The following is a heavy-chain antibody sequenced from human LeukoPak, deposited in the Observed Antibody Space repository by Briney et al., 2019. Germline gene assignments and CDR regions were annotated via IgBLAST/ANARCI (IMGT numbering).Heavy chain of an antibody. D-gene: IGHD4-23*01. V-gene: IGHV4-4*07. CDR3: ARDVGKAY. CDR2: IHSSGNT. J-gene: IGHJ4*02. CDR1: GFSISTYY. Sequence: SETLSLTCTVSGFSISTYYWSWFRQPAGKGLEWIGRIHSSGNTSYNPSLQSRVSLSIDTSQNQFSLRLTSLTAADTAVYFCARDVGKAYWGQGLLAIVSS.